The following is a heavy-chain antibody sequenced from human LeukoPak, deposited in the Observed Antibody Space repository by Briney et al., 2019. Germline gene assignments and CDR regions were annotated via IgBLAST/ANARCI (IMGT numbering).Heavy chain of an antibody. CDR2: INHSGST. V-gene: IGHV4-34*01. D-gene: IGHD1-26*01. J-gene: IGHJ4*02. CDR1: GGSFSGYY. Sequence: SETLSLTCAVYGGSFSGYYWSWIRQPPGKGLEWIGEINHSGSTNYNPSLKSRVTISVDTSKNQFSLKLSSVTAADTAVYYCARDRGSYPPFDYWGQGTLVTVSS. CDR3: ARDRGSYPPFDY.